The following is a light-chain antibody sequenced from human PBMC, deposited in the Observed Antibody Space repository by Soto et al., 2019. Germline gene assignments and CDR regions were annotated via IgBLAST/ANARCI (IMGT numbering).Light chain of an antibody. CDR1: QGIGNY. J-gene: IGKJ1*01. V-gene: IGKV1-39*01. CDR2: GAS. CDR3: QQTHTVPWT. Sequence: DIQMTQSPSSLSAYVGDRVSITCRASQGIGNYFNWYQQRPGEAPRLLIYGASTLQSGVPTRFSGSGSGAYFTLTIATLQPEDFAPYYCQQTHTVPWTFGLGTRVEIK.